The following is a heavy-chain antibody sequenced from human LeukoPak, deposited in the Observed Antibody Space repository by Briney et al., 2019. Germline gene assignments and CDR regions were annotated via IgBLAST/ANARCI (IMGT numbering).Heavy chain of an antibody. J-gene: IGHJ4*02. CDR2: INSDGSST. V-gene: IGHV3-74*01. D-gene: IGHD6-19*01. CDR1: GFTFSSYW. Sequence: SGGSLRLSCAASGFTFSSYWMHWVRQAPGKGLVWVSRINSDGSSTSYADSVKGRFSISRDNAKNTLYLQMNSLRAEDTAVYYCARSPPWVAGTGYDYWGQGTLVTVSS. CDR3: ARSPPWVAGTGYDY.